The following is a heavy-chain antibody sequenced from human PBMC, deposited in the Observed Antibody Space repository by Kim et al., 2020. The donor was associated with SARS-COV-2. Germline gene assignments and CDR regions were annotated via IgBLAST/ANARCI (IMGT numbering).Heavy chain of an antibody. J-gene: IGHJ4*02. CDR3: TRVKADY. CDR1: GFAFSGYG. D-gene: IGHD2-21*01. V-gene: IGHV3-23*01. CDR2: LTDSGDNT. Sequence: GGSLRLSCAASGFAFSGYGMTWVRQTPGQGLEWVAALTDSGDNTFHADSVKGRFTISRDNSQNTLYLQMHSLRAEDTAIYYCTRVKADYWGQGSLVTVSS.